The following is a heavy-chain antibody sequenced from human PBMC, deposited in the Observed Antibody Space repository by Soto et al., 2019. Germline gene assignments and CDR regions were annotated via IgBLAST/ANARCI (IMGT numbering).Heavy chain of an antibody. CDR2: IYYSGST. CDR1: GGSISSYY. CDR3: AGYCSGGSCYSGNDY. D-gene: IGHD2-15*01. J-gene: IGHJ4*02. V-gene: IGHV4-59*08. Sequence: SETLSLTCTVSGGSISSYYWSWIRQPPGKGLEWIGYIYYSGSTNYNPSLKSRVTISVDTSKNQFSLKLSSVTAADTAVYYCAGYCSGGSCYSGNDYWGQGTLVTVSS.